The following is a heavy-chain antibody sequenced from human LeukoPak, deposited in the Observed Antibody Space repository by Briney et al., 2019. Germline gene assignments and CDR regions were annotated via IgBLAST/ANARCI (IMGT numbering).Heavy chain of an antibody. D-gene: IGHD3-9*01. J-gene: IGHJ4*02. V-gene: IGHV1-46*01. Sequence: ASVKVSCKASGYTFTSYYMHWVRQAPGQGLEWMGIINPSGGSTSYAQKFQGRVTMTRDMSTSTVYMELSSLRSEDTAVYYCARDGRYFDWLSQPHFDYWGQGTLVTVSS. CDR2: INPSGGST. CDR3: ARDGRYFDWLSQPHFDY. CDR1: GYTFTSYY.